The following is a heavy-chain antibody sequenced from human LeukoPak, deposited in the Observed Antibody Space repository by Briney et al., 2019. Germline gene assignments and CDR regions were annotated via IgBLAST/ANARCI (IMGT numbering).Heavy chain of an antibody. D-gene: IGHD3-10*01. J-gene: IGHJ4*02. V-gene: IGHV3-7*03. CDR1: GFTFSKTW. CDR2: INQDGGAI. Sequence: GGSLRLSCIGSGFTFSKTWMMWVRQAPGKGLEWVANINQDGGAISYVDSVKGRFTISRDNAKNSLYLQMNSLRAEDTALYYCARDSMESINWGQGTLVTVSS. CDR3: ARDSMESIN.